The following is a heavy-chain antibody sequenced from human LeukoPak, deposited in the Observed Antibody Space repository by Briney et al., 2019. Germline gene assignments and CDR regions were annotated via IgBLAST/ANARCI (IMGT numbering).Heavy chain of an antibody. CDR1: GGSISSGGYY. D-gene: IGHD2/OR15-2a*01. J-gene: IGHJ4*02. CDR3: ARGRRKSSTFDY. V-gene: IGHV4-31*03. Sequence: PSETLSLTCTVSGGSISSGGYYWSWIRQHPGKGLEWIGYIYYSGSTYYNPSLKSRVTISVDTSKNQFSLKLSSVTAADTAVYYCARGRRKSSTFDYWGQGTLVTVSS. CDR2: IYYSGST.